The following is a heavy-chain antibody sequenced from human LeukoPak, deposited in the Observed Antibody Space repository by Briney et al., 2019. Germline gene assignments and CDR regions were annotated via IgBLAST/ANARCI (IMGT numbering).Heavy chain of an antibody. CDR3: ARVGHYYGSGSYYNPWDYYYGMDV. CDR2: IYYSGSN. CDR1: GDSISSYY. Sequence: PSETLSLTCTVSGDSISSYYWSWLRQPRGKGGEWVGYIYYSGSNNYNPSLKSRVTISVDPSKNQFSLKLSSVTAADTAVYYCARVGHYYGSGSYYNPWDYYYGMDVWGKGTTVTVSS. V-gene: IGHV4-59*01. D-gene: IGHD3-10*01. J-gene: IGHJ6*04.